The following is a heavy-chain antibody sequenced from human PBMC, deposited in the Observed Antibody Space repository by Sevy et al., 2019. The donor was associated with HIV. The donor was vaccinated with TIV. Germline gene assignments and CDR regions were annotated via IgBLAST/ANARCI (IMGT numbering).Heavy chain of an antibody. V-gene: IGHV4-59*01. J-gene: IGHJ4*02. D-gene: IGHD4-17*01. CDR2: IYYSGST. CDR1: GGSISSYY. CDR3: ARDLFYVDPTS. Sequence: SETLSLTCTVSGGSISSYYWSWIRQPPGKGLEWIGFIYYSGSTNYNPSLKSRVTISVDTSKNRFSLMLSSVTAADTAVYYCARDLFYVDPTSWAQGTLVTVSS.